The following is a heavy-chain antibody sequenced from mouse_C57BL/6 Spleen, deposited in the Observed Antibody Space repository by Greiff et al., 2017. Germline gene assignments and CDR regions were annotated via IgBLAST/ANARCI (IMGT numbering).Heavy chain of an antibody. CDR3: ARGGTTEAWFAY. D-gene: IGHD1-1*01. Sequence: LVESGPELVKPGASVTISCKASGYAFSSSWMNWVKQRPGKGLEWIGRIYPGDGDTNYNGKFKGKATLTADTSSSTAYMQLSSLTSEDSAVYFCARGGTTEAWFAYWGQGTLVTVSA. CDR1: GYAFSSSW. V-gene: IGHV1-82*01. J-gene: IGHJ3*01. CDR2: IYPGDGDT.